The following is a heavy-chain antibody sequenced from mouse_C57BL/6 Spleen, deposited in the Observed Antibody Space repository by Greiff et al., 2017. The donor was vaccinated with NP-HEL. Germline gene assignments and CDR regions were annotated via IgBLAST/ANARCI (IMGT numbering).Heavy chain of an antibody. CDR2: INPGSGGT. V-gene: IGHV1-54*01. D-gene: IGHD4-1*01. CDR3: ARRWDAFYFDY. J-gene: IGHJ2*01. CDR1: GFNIKNTY. Sequence: QVQLQQSVAELVRPGASVKLSCTASGFNIKNTYMHWVKQRPGQGLEWIGVINPGSGGTNYNEKFKGKATLTADKSSSTAYMQLSSLTSEDSAVYFCARRWDAFYFDYWGQGTTLTVSS.